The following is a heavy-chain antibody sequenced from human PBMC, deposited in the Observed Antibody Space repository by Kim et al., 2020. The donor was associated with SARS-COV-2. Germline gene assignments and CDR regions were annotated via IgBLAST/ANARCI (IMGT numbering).Heavy chain of an antibody. V-gene: IGHV4-4*02. CDR3: ARRNSGSYYQSTVARFDP. D-gene: IGHD1-26*01. J-gene: IGHJ5*02. CDR2: IYHSGST. CDR1: GGSISSSNW. Sequence: SETLSLTCAVSGGSISSSNWWSWVRQPPGKGLEWIGEIYHSGSTNYNPSLKSRVTISVDKSKNQFSLKLSSVTAADTAVYYCARRNSGSYYQSTVARFDPWGQGTLVTVSS.